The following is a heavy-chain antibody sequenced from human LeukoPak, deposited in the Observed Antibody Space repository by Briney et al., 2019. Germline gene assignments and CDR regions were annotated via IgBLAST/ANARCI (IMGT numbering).Heavy chain of an antibody. J-gene: IGHJ6*03. V-gene: IGHV1-46*03. CDR3: ARDKPGEGYDFWSGYYTHYYMDV. CDR2: INPSGGGT. Sequence: ASVKVSCKASGYTFTSYNMHWVRQAPGQGLEWMGIINPSGGGTSYAQKFQGRVTMTRDTSTSTVYMELSSLRSEDTAVYYCARDKPGEGYDFWSGYYTHYYMDVWGKGTTVTVSS. CDR1: GYTFTSYN. D-gene: IGHD3-3*01.